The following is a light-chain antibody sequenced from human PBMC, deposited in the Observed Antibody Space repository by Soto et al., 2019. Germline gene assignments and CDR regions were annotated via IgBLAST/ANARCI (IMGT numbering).Light chain of an antibody. Sequence: EIVLTQSPGTLSLSPGERATLSCRASQSVSSNYLAWYQQKNGQTPRLLIYIASSRAPGIPDRFSGSGSGTHFTLTISRVEPEDFAVYYCQQYGSSPWTFGQGTKVEIK. CDR3: QQYGSSPWT. V-gene: IGKV3-20*01. CDR2: IAS. J-gene: IGKJ1*01. CDR1: QSVSSNY.